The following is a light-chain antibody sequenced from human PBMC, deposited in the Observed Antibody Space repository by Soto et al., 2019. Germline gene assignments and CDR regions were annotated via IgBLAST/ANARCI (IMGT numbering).Light chain of an antibody. CDR3: QQYGSSGT. CDR2: GAS. CDR1: QSFSNNY. V-gene: IGKV3-20*01. J-gene: IGKJ1*01. Sequence: EIVLSKSPGTVSLSPGERATLSCRASQSFSNNYLAWYQQKPGQAPRLLIYGASNRATGIPDRFSGSGSGTDFTLTISRLEPEDFAVYYCQQYGSSGTFGQGTKV.